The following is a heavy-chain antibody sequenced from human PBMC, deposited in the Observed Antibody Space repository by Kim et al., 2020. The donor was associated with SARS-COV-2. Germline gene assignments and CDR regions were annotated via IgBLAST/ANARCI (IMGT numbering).Heavy chain of an antibody. Sequence: SETLSLTCTVSGGSISSSSYYWGWIRQPPGKGLEWIGSIYYSGSTYYNPSLKSRVTISVDTSKNQFSLKLSSVTAADTAVYYCARWNILTGYTIDYWGQGTLVTVSS. D-gene: IGHD3-9*01. V-gene: IGHV4-39*01. CDR3: ARWNILTGYTIDY. CDR1: GGSISSSSYY. J-gene: IGHJ4*02. CDR2: IYYSGST.